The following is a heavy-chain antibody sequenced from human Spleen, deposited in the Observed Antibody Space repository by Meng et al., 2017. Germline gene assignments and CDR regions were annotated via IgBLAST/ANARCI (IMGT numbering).Heavy chain of an antibody. CDR3: AKDGGSGSYGAFDI. J-gene: IGHJ3*02. V-gene: IGHV3-48*03. D-gene: IGHD3-10*01. CDR2: ISSGGSTI. CDR1: GFTLSGYE. Sequence: GESLKISCAASGFTLSGYEMNWVRQAPGKGLEWVSYISSGGSTIYYADSVKGRFSISRDNAKNTLYLQMNSLRAEDTAVYYCAKDGGSGSYGAFDIWGQGTMVTVSS.